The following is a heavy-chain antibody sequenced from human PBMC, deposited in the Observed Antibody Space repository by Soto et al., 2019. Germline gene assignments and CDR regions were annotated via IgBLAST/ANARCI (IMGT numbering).Heavy chain of an antibody. CDR2: IFHTGST. CDR3: ATLPRLDGMDV. CDR1: GYSISSGHS. V-gene: IGHV4-38-2*01. Sequence: SETLSLTCAASGYSISSGHSWGWIRQPPGKGLEWIGSIFHTGSTYYNPSLKSRVTLSVDTSKNQFSLKLSSVTAADTAVYFCATLPRLDGMDVWGQGTTVTVSS. J-gene: IGHJ6*02. D-gene: IGHD6-25*01.